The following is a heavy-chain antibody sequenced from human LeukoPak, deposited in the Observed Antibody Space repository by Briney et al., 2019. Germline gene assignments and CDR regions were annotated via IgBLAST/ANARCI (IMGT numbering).Heavy chain of an antibody. V-gene: IGHV3-48*02. Sequence: GGSLGLSCAASGFTFSSYSMNWVRQAPGKGLEWVSYISSSSSTIYYADSVKGRFTISRDNAKNSLYLQMNSLRDEDTAVYYCAREYYDILTGYPPQYDYWGQGTLVTVSS. J-gene: IGHJ4*02. CDR3: AREYYDILTGYPPQYDY. CDR1: GFTFSSYS. D-gene: IGHD3-9*01. CDR2: ISSSSSTI.